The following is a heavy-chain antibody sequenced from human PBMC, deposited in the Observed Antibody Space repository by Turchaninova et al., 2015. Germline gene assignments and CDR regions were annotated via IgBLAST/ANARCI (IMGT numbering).Heavy chain of an antibody. V-gene: IGHV2-5*02. CDR1: GFSLSTSGVG. CDR3: ARLYYDFWSGYYKRVSNNYMDV. J-gene: IGHJ6*03. D-gene: IGHD3-3*01. Sequence: QITLKESGPTLVKPTQTLTLTCTFSGFSLSTSGVGVGGIRQPPGKALEGLALIYWDDDKRYSPSLKSRLTITKDTSKNQVVLTMTNMDPVDTATYYCARLYYDFWSGYYKRVSNNYMDVWGKGTTVTVSS. CDR2: IYWDDDK.